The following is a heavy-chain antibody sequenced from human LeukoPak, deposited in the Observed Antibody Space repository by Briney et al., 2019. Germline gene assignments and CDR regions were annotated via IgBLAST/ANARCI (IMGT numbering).Heavy chain of an antibody. CDR3: ARDMGLLWFGEFS. J-gene: IGHJ4*02. CDR1: GFTFSSYS. D-gene: IGHD3-10*01. CDR2: ISSSSSYI. V-gene: IGHV3-21*01. Sequence: GGSLRLSCAASGFTFSSYSMNWVRQAPGKGLEWVSSISSSSSYIYYADSVKGRFTISRGNAKNSLYLQMNSLRAEDTAVYYCARDMGLLWFGEFSGGQGTLVTVSS.